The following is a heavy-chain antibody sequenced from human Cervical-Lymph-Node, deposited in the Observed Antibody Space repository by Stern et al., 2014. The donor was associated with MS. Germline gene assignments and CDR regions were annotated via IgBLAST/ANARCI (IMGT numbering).Heavy chain of an antibody. Sequence: MQLVESGGGVVQPGRSLRLSCAASGFTFSSYGMHWVRQAPGKGLEWVAVIWYDGSNKYYADSVKGRFTISRDNSKNTLYLQMNSLRAEDTAVYYCARDLGDGGNSGGEDYWGQGTLVTVSS. V-gene: IGHV3-33*01. J-gene: IGHJ4*02. CDR2: IWYDGSNK. CDR1: GFTFSSYG. CDR3: ARDLGDGGNSGGEDY. D-gene: IGHD4-23*01.